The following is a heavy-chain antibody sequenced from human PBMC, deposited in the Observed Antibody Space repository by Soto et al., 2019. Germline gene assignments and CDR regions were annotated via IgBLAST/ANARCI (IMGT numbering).Heavy chain of an antibody. J-gene: IGHJ3*02. D-gene: IGHD2-21*02. CDR3: AKDRLLFDAFDI. Sequence: GGSLRLSCAASGFTFDDYAMHWVRQAPGKGLEWVSGISWNSGSIGYADSVKGRFTISRDNAKNSLYLQMNSLRAEDTALYYCAKDRLLFDAFDIWGQGTMVTVSS. V-gene: IGHV3-9*01. CDR2: ISWNSGSI. CDR1: GFTFDDYA.